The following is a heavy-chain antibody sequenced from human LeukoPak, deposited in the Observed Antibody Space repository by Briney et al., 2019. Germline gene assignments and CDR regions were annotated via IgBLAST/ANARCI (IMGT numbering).Heavy chain of an antibody. CDR1: GFTFSNYW. D-gene: IGHD1-26*01. J-gene: IGHJ3*02. Sequence: GGSLRLSCAASGFTFSNYWMTWVRQAPGKGLEWVSAITGSAGSTIYAASVKGRFTISRDNSKNTLYLQMNSLRAEDTAVYYCARARGSGSPPFDIWGQGTMVTVSS. CDR2: ITGSAGST. CDR3: ARARGSGSPPFDI. V-gene: IGHV3-23*01.